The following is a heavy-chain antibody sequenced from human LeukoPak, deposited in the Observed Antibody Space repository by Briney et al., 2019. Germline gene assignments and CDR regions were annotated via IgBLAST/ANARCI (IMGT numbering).Heavy chain of an antibody. D-gene: IGHD1-20*01. CDR2: ISSSSSYI. V-gene: IGHV3-21*01. CDR1: GFTFSSYS. Sequence: GGSLRLSCAASGFTFSSYSMNWVRQAPGKGLEWVSSISSSSSYIYYADSVKGRFTISRDNAKNSLYLQMNSLRAEDTAVYYCARDLGYNWSDDNDPRGQGTLGTVS. J-gene: IGHJ5*02. CDR3: ARDLGYNWSDDNDP.